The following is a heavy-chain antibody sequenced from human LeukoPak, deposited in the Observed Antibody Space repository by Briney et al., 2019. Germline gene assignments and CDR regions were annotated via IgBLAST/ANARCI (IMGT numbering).Heavy chain of an antibody. CDR1: GGSISSGGYY. Sequence: SETLSLTCTVSGGSISSGGYYWSWIRQPPGKGLEWIGYIYHSGSTYHNPSLKSRVTISVDRSKNQFSLKLSSVTAADTAVYYCASEPIVVVPAAINSGGYYYYMDVWGKGTTVTVSS. V-gene: IGHV4-30-2*01. J-gene: IGHJ6*03. D-gene: IGHD2-2*01. CDR3: ASEPIVVVPAAINSGGYYYYMDV. CDR2: IYHSGST.